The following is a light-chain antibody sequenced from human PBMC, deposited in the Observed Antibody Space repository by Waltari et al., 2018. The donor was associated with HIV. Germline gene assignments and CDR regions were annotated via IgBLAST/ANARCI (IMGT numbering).Light chain of an antibody. CDR1: ESVSSSY. Sequence: EIVLPQYPGTLSLSPGERATLSCRASESVSSSYLAWYQQKPGQAPRLLIYGASSRATGIPDWFSGSGSGTDFTLTISRLEPEDFAVYYCQQYGGSPGFTFGPGTKVDIK. J-gene: IGKJ3*01. V-gene: IGKV3-20*01. CDR2: GAS. CDR3: QQYGGSPGFT.